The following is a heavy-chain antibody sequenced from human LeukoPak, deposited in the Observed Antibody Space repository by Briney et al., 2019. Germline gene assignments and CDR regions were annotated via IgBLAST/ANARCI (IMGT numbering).Heavy chain of an antibody. CDR1: GFTFSSYS. V-gene: IGHV3-21*01. D-gene: IGHD3-22*01. Sequence: PGGSLRLSCAASGFTFSSYSMNWVRQAPGKGLEWVSSISSSSSYIYYADSVKGRFTISRDNAKNSLYLQMNSLRAEDTAVYYCASGGLYYDSSGYYLFDYWGQGTLVTVSS. CDR2: ISSSSSYI. CDR3: ASGGLYYDSSGYYLFDY. J-gene: IGHJ4*02.